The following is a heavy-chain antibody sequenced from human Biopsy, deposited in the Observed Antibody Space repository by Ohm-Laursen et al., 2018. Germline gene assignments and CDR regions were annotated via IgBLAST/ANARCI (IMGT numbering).Heavy chain of an antibody. CDR3: ARDRHHAAGSYAGMDV. D-gene: IGHD3-10*01. CDR2: ISGYNGNT. J-gene: IGHJ6*02. Sequence: ASVKVSCKASGYMFYSYGVSWVRLAPGQGPEWMGWISGYNGNTNYPQSLQGRVTLTTDASSSTAYMELRGLRSDDTAVYYCARDRHHAAGSYAGMDVWDQGTTVTVSS. CDR1: GYMFYSYG. V-gene: IGHV1-18*01.